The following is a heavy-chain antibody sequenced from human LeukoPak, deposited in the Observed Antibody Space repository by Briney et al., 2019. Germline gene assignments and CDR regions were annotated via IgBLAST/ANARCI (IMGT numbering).Heavy chain of an antibody. CDR3: ARGYYYDSSAPFDI. CDR1: GYTFTGYY. J-gene: IGHJ3*02. Sequence: SVKVSCKASGYTFTGYYMHWVRQAPGQGLEWMGRINPNSGGTKYAQQFQGRVTMTRDTSISTAYMELSRLRSDDTAVYYCARGYYYDSSAPFDIWGQGTMVTVSS. CDR2: INPNSGGT. V-gene: IGHV1-2*06. D-gene: IGHD3-22*01.